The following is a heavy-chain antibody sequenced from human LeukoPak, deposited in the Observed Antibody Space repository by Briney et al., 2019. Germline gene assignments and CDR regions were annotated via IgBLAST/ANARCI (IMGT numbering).Heavy chain of an antibody. D-gene: IGHD5-12*01. CDR1: GFTLSSYW. CDR2: INNDGVST. J-gene: IGHJ4*02. CDR3: ARKPLSGGYGGTIDY. V-gene: IGHV3-74*01. Sequence: QSGGSLRLSCATSGFTLSSYWMHWVRRVPGKGLEWLSRINNDGVSTSYADSVKGRFTISRDNAKNTLYLRMNSLRAEDTAIYYCARKPLSGGYGGTIDYWGQGTLVTVSS.